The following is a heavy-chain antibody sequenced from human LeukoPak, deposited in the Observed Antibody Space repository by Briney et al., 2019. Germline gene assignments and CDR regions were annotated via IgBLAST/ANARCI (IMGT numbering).Heavy chain of an antibody. Sequence: GGSLRLSCAVSGFTFSGYSMNWVRQAPGKGLEWVAFISTSSSYIYYADSLKGRFTISRDNAKNSLYLQMNSLRVEDTAVYYCARVQDTPMVLASYFDYWGQGTLVTVSS. CDR2: ISTSSSYI. CDR3: ARVQDTPMVLASYFDY. CDR1: GFTFSGYS. D-gene: IGHD5-18*01. V-gene: IGHV3-21*01. J-gene: IGHJ4*02.